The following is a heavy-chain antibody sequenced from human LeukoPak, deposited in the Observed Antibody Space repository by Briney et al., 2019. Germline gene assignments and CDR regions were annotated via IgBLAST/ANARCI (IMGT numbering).Heavy chain of an antibody. Sequence: GGSLRLSCAASGFTFSSYSMSWVRQPPGKGLEWVSAISGSGGSTYYADSVKGRFTISRDNSKNTLYLQMKSLRAEDTAVYDRAKNYYGSGSFDAFDIWGQGTMVTVSS. CDR1: GFTFSSYS. CDR3: AKNYYGSGSFDAFDI. D-gene: IGHD3-10*01. CDR2: ISGSGGST. V-gene: IGHV3-23*01. J-gene: IGHJ3*02.